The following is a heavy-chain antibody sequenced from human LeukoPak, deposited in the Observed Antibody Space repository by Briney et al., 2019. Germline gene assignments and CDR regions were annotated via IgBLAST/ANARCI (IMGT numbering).Heavy chain of an antibody. Sequence: SETLSLTCIVSGGSISSGDYYWSWIRQPPGKGLEWIGYIYYSGSTNYNPSLKSRVTISVDTSKNQFSLKLSSVTAADTAVYYCARSSGYGAASDYWGQGTLVTVSS. CDR3: ARSSGYGAASDY. CDR2: IYYSGST. D-gene: IGHD3-22*01. V-gene: IGHV4-30-4*01. J-gene: IGHJ4*02. CDR1: GGSISSGDYY.